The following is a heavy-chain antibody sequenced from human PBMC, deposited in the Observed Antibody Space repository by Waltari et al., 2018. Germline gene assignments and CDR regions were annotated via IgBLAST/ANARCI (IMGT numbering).Heavy chain of an antibody. D-gene: IGHD1-1*01. CDR1: DVVFKIYT. CDR3: AADDPRWNVDALDL. V-gene: IGHV3-30*01. CDR2: IASDATEK. Sequence: QVQLVESGGGVVQPGRSLRLSCAASDVVFKIYTVHWVRQAPGKGLEWVALIASDATEKKYADSVKGRFTISRDASPNTVYLHMDSLRPDDTALYFCAADDPRWNVDALDLWGQGTMVAVSS. J-gene: IGHJ3*01.